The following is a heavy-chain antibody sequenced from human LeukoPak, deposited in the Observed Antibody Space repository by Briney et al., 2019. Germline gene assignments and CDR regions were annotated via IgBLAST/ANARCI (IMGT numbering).Heavy chain of an antibody. V-gene: IGHV3-48*04. CDR1: GFTFSDYS. CDR2: ISVDSGTI. D-gene: IGHD3-22*01. J-gene: IGHJ3*01. CDR3: ARGPPLFLP. Sequence: GGSLRLPCAASGFTFSDYSMNWVRQAPGRGLEWVSYISVDSGTIYYADSVKGRFTISRDNAKNSLYLQMNSLRAEDTAVYYCARGPPLFLPWGQGTMVTVSS.